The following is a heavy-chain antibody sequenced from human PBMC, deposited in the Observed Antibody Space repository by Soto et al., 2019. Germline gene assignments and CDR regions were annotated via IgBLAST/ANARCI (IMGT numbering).Heavy chain of an antibody. Sequence: EMQLVESGEGLVQPGGSLRLSCAASGFTVSSSYMTWVRQTPGKGLEWVSVMYAGGTTYYADSVKGRFTFSRDNSKNMLYLQMINLRAEDTAMYYCAREFRDGSNTRLAFDPWGQGTRVTVSS. D-gene: IGHD2-15*01. CDR3: AREFRDGSNTRLAFDP. CDR1: GFTVSSSY. V-gene: IGHV3-66*01. CDR2: MYAGGTT. J-gene: IGHJ5*02.